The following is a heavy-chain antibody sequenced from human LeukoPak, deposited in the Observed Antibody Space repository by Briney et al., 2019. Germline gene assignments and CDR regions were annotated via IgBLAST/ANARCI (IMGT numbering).Heavy chain of an antibody. J-gene: IGHJ3*02. D-gene: IGHD3-10*01. CDR2: IYTSGST. V-gene: IGHV4-61*02. Sequence: MASETLPLTCTVSGGSISSGSYYWSWIRQPAGKGLEWIGRIYTSGSTNYNPSLKSRVIISVDTSKNEISLKLSSVTAADTAVYYCARIDYYDSGHAFDIWGQGTMVTVSS. CDR1: GGSISSGSYY. CDR3: ARIDYYDSGHAFDI.